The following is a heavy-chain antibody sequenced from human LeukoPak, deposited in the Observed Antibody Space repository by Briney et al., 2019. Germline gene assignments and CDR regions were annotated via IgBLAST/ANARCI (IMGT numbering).Heavy chain of an antibody. CDR3: ARVAIFGADAFDI. CDR2: INPNSVDT. CDR1: GYTFTGYY. J-gene: IGHJ3*02. D-gene: IGHD3-3*01. V-gene: IGHV1-2*02. Sequence: ASVKVSCKASGYTFTGYYIHWVRQAPGQGLEWMGWINPNSVDTNYAQKFQGRVTMTRDTSISTAYMELSRLRSDDTAVYYCARVAIFGADAFDIWGQGQWSPSLQ.